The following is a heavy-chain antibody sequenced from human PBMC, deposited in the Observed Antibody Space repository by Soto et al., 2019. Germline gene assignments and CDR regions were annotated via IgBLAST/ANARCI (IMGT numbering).Heavy chain of an antibody. V-gene: IGHV1-69*06. CDR1: GGTFSSYA. CDR3: ATLPTTYYYDSSGYYPGDAFDI. CDR2: IIPIFGTA. D-gene: IGHD3-22*01. J-gene: IGHJ3*02. Sequence: QVQLVQSGAEVKKPGSSVKVSCMASGGTFSSYAISWVRQAPGQGLEWMGGIIPIFGTANYAQKFQGRVTITADKSTSTAYMELSSLRSEDTAVYYCATLPTTYYYDSSGYYPGDAFDIWGQGTMVTVSS.